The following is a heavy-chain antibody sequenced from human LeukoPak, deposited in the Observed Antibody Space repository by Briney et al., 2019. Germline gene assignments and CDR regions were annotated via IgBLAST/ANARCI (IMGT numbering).Heavy chain of an antibody. CDR1: GFTFSSYS. J-gene: IGHJ4*02. Sequence: ARTLRLSCAASGFTFSSYSVSWARQAPGKGLQSVLAISGTADNSYGSDAGKGGLTMSRDNSRNTGCLLMNGLRAEDTAVDDCAKEVGYSGYGGEDWCQGTLVIVSS. V-gene: IGHV3-23*01. CDR2: ISGTADNS. D-gene: IGHD5-12*01. CDR3: AKEVGYSGYGGED.